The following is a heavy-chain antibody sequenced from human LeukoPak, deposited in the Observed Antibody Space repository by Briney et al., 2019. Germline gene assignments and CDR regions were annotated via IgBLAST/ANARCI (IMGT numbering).Heavy chain of an antibody. V-gene: IGHV3-64*01. J-gene: IGHJ4*02. CDR2: ISNNGDST. CDR1: GLTFSSYS. Sequence: GGPLRLSCAASGLTFSSYSMHWVRQAPGKGLEYVSGISNNGDSTYHANSVKGRFIISRDNSKNTLYLQMGSLRVEDMAVYYCARESASSAWLFDYWGQGTLVTVSS. D-gene: IGHD6-19*01. CDR3: ARESASSAWLFDY.